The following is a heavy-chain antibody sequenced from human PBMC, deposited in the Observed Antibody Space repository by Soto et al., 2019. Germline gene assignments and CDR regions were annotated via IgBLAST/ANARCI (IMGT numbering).Heavy chain of an antibody. J-gene: IGHJ5*02. Sequence: SETLSLTCAVSGGSISSGGYSWSWIRQPPGKGLEWIGYIYHSGSTYYNPSLKSRVTISVDRSKNQFSLKLSSVTAADTAVYYCARAQIDGDVNWFDPWGQGTLVTVAS. CDR2: IYHSGST. CDR1: GGSISSGGYS. CDR3: ARAQIDGDVNWFDP. V-gene: IGHV4-30-2*01.